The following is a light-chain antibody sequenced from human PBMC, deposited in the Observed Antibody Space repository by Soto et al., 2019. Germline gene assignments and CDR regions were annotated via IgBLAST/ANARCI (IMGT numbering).Light chain of an antibody. J-gene: IGLJ2*01. CDR2: DVS. CDR1: SSDVGGYNY. V-gene: IGLV2-14*01. Sequence: QSALTQPASVSGSPGQSITISCTGTSSDVGGYNYVSWYQQHPRKAPKLMIYDVSNRPSGVSNRFSGSKSGNTASLTISGLQAEDEADYYCSSYTSSSTSHVVFGGGTKLTVL. CDR3: SSYTSSSTSHVV.